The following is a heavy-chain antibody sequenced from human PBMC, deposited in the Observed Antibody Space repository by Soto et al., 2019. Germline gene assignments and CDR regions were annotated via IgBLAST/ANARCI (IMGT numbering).Heavy chain of an antibody. CDR1: GFSIASYW. CDR3: ARDVGFDYVN. V-gene: IGHV3-7*03. Sequence: EVQLVESGGGLVQPGGSLRISCAVSGFSIASYWMSWVRQAPGKRLEWVATAKEDGSEIYYVDSVRGRVTISTDNAENSLYLQMNSLSADDTAVYFCARDVGFDYVNWGQGTLVTVSS. J-gene: IGHJ4*02. D-gene: IGHD3-16*01. CDR2: AKEDGSEI.